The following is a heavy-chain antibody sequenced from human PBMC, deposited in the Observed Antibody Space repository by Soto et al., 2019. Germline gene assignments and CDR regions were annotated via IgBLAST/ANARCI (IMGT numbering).Heavy chain of an antibody. D-gene: IGHD3-16*02. J-gene: IGHJ4*02. V-gene: IGHV4-39*01. CDR3: ASVRHYIWGSYRRPHSEY. CDR2: IYYSGST. Sequence: SETLSLTCTVSGGSISSSSYYWGWIRQPPGKGLEWIGSIYYSGSTYYNPSLKSRVTISVDTSKNQFSLKLSSVTAADTAVYYCASVRHYIWGSYRRPHSEYWGQGTLVTVSS. CDR1: GGSISSSSYY.